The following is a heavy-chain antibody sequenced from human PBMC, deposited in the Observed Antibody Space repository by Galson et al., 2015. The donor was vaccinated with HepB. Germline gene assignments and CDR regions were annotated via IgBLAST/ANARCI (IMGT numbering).Heavy chain of an antibody. CDR3: ARDEYDFWSGYSQRPANWFDP. D-gene: IGHD3-3*01. V-gene: IGHV1-18*01. CDR2: ISAYNGNT. Sequence: SVTVSCKASGYTFTSYGISWVRQAPGQGLEWMGWISAYNGNTNYAQKLQGRVTITTDTSTSTAYMELRSLRSDDTAVYYCARDEYDFWSGYSQRPANWFDPWGQGTLVTVSS. CDR1: GYTFTSYG. J-gene: IGHJ5*02.